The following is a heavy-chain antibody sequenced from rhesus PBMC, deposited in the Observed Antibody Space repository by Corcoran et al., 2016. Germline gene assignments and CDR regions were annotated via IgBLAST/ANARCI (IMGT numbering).Heavy chain of an antibody. CDR1: GGSISDYYY. J-gene: IGHJ4*01. CDR3: ARDCAYNLRPFDY. D-gene: IGHD2-2*01. CDR2: IYGSGGGT. V-gene: IGHV4-106*01. Sequence: QVQLQESGPGLVKPSETLSLTCAVSGGSISDYYYWSWLRQPPGKGLEWIGYIYGSGGGTNYNPYLKNRVTISIDTSKNQFSLKLSSVTAADTAVYYCARDCAYNLRPFDYWGQGVLVTVSS.